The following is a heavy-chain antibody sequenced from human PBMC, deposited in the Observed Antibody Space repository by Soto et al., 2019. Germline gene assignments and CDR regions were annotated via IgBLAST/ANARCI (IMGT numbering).Heavy chain of an antibody. Sequence: PSETLSLTCAVYGGTFSDYDWSWIRQPPGQGLEWIGEINHSGNTNYNPSLKSRVTLSVDTSKNQFSLKLSSVTAADTAFYYCARRADLATIDYWGQRFRVTVSS. D-gene: IGHD5-12*01. J-gene: IGHJ4*02. CDR2: INHSGNT. V-gene: IGHV4-34*01. CDR3: ARRADLATIDY. CDR1: GGTFSDYD.